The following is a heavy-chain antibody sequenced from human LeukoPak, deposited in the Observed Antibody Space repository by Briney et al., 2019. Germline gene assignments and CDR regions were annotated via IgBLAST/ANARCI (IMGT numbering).Heavy chain of an antibody. Sequence: GGSLRLTCAASGFTFSTYWMHWVRQAPGKGLVWVSRVNGNGRSTNYADSVKGRFTISRDTAKNTLYLQMNSLRAEDTAVYFCARGPQNSYGSGTYYAGVFDNWGQGTLVTVAS. CDR1: GFTFSTYW. V-gene: IGHV3-74*01. CDR2: VNGNGRST. CDR3: ARGPQNSYGSGTYYAGVFDN. D-gene: IGHD3-10*01. J-gene: IGHJ4*02.